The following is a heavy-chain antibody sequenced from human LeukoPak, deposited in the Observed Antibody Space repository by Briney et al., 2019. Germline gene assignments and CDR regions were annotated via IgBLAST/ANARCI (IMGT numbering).Heavy chain of an antibody. V-gene: IGHV4-61*01. J-gene: IGHJ4*02. CDR3: ARAPAGGGDFDY. CDR2: IYYSGST. CDR1: GGSISSTSYY. D-gene: IGHD3-10*01. Sequence: PSQTLSLTCTVSGGSISSTSYYWSWIRQPPGKGLEWIGYIYYSGSTNYSPSLKSRVTISVDTSKNQFSLKLSSVTAADTAVYYCARAPAGGGDFDYWGQGTLVTVSS.